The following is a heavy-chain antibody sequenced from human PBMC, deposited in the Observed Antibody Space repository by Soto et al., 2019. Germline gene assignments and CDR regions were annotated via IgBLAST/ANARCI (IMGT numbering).Heavy chain of an antibody. V-gene: IGHV4-59*01. CDR3: ARSWSCYYYGMDV. Sequence: PSETLSLTCNVSGGSISSYYWSWIRQPPGKGLEWIEYIYYSGSTNYNPSLKSRVTISVDTSKNQFSLKLSSVTAADTAVYYCARSWSCYYYGMDVWVQGAKVTVSS. J-gene: IGHJ6*02. D-gene: IGHD1-26*01. CDR1: GGSISSYY. CDR2: IYYSGST.